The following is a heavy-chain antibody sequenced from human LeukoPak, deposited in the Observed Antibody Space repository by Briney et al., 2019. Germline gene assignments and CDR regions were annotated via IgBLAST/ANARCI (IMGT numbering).Heavy chain of an antibody. CDR1: GGSISSSSYY. J-gene: IGHJ5*02. CDR3: ARANSIWFGELSRSWGNWFDP. D-gene: IGHD3-10*01. CDR2: INHSGST. V-gene: IGHV4-39*07. Sequence: SETLSLTCTVSGGSISSSSYYWSWIRQPPGKGLEWIGEINHSGSTNYNPSLKSRVTISVDTSKNQFSLKLSSVTAADTAVYYCARANSIWFGELSRSWGNWFDPWGQGTLVTVSS.